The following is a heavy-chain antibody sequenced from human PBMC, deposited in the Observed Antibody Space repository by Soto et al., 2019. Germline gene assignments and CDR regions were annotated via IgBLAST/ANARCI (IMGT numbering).Heavy chain of an antibody. J-gene: IGHJ6*02. CDR1: GFTFSYYV. D-gene: IGHD6-19*01. Sequence: PGGSLRLSCAASGFTFSYYVMHWVRQSPGKGLEWVAVIWYDGNNKYYIDSVKGRFTISRDNSKSTLYLQMNSLRAEDTAVYYCARDDIPGIAVATYGMDVWGQGTTVTVSS. CDR3: ARDDIPGIAVATYGMDV. V-gene: IGHV3-33*01. CDR2: IWYDGNNK.